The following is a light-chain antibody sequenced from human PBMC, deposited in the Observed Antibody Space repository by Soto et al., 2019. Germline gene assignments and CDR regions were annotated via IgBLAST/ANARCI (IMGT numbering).Light chain of an antibody. CDR1: QSVGSD. CDR3: QQYNNWPLT. CDR2: GAT. V-gene: IGKV3D-15*01. J-gene: IGKJ4*01. Sequence: EIVMTQSPATLSVSPGERATLSFRASQSVGSDLAWYQQKPGQPPRLLIYGATTRATGIPARFSGSGSGTEFTLTISSLQSEDFELYYCQQYNNWPLTFGGGTKVDIK.